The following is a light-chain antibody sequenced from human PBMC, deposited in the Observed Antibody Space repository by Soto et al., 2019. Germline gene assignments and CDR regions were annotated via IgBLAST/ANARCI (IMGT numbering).Light chain of an antibody. CDR2: EVS. V-gene: IGLV2-14*01. J-gene: IGLJ2*01. CDR3: SSYTTIQTVV. Sequence: QSALTQPASVSGSPGQSITISCTGTSSDIGTYKCVSWFQHHPGKAPKLIIFEVSNRPSGISDRFSGFKSANTAYLTISGVQPEDEADYHCSSYTTIQTVVFGGGTKVTVL. CDR1: SSDIGTYKC.